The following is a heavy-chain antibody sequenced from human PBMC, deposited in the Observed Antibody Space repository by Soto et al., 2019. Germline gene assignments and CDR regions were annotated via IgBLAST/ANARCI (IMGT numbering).Heavy chain of an antibody. V-gene: IGHV4-39*01. CDR3: ARSLLYTPWFDP. J-gene: IGHJ5*02. Sequence: PSETLSLTCTVSGGSISSSSYFWGWIRQPPGKGLEWIGSIYFSGSTFYNPSLKSRVSISVDTSKNQFSLRLSSVTAADTAVFYCARSLLYTPWFDPWGQGTLVTVSS. CDR1: GGSISSSSYF. D-gene: IGHD2-2*02. CDR2: IYFSGST.